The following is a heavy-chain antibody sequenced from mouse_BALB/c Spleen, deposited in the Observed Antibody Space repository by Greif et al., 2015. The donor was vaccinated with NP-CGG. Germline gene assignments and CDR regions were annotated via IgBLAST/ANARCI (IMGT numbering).Heavy chain of an antibody. CDR1: GYTFTSYW. CDR2: IYPSDSYT. V-gene: IGHV1-69*02. D-gene: IGHD1-1*01. CDR3: TRYTTVVATRFDY. J-gene: IGHJ2*01. Sequence: VQLQQSGAELVRPGASVKLSCKASGYTFTSYWINWVKQRPGQGLEWIGNIYPSDSYTNYNQKFKDKATLTVDKSSSTAYMQLSSPTSEDSAVYYCTRYTTVVATRFDYWGQGTTLTVSS.